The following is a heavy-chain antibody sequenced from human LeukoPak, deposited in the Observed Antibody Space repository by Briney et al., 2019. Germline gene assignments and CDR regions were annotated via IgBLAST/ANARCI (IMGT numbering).Heavy chain of an antibody. Sequence: EASVKVSCKASGYTFTSYDINWVRQATGQGLEWMGGMNPNSGNTGYAQKFQGRVTMTRNDTISTAYMELSSLRSEDQAVYYCARSAARTFYYYYYYMDVWGKGTTVTVSS. J-gene: IGHJ6*03. CDR1: GYTFTSYD. V-gene: IGHV1-8*01. CDR2: MNPNSGNT. D-gene: IGHD6-13*01. CDR3: ARSAARTFYYYYYYMDV.